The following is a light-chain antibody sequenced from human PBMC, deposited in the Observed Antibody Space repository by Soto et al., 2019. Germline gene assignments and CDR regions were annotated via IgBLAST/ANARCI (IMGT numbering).Light chain of an antibody. CDR3: QQYNNWPPET. J-gene: IGKJ1*01. V-gene: IGKV3-15*01. CDR2: GAS. Sequence: EIVMTQSPATLSVSPGERATLSCRASQSVSSNLAWYQQKPGQAPRLLIYGASTRATGIPARFSDSGSGTEFTLTISSLQSEDFAVYYGQQYNNWPPETFGQGTKVEIK. CDR1: QSVSSN.